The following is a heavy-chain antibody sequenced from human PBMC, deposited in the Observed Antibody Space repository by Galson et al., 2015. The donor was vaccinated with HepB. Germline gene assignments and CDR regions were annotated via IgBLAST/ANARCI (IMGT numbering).Heavy chain of an antibody. CDR2: VSGSGATT. J-gene: IGHJ6*02. D-gene: IGHD2/OR15-2a*01. CDR1: GFTFSTYA. Sequence: SLRLSCAASGFTFSTYAMSWVRQAPRKGLEWVLAVSGSGATTYYADSVKGRFTISRDNSKNTLYLQMNSLSAEDTAVYYCVTETYYANRPRGMEVWGQGTTVAVSS. V-gene: IGHV3-23*01. CDR3: VTETYYANRPRGMEV.